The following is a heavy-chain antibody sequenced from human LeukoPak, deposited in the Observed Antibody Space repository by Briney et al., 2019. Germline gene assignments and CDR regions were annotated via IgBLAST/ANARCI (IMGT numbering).Heavy chain of an antibody. CDR3: AKAPIRGLGSFDY. CDR2: IWYDGSNK. J-gene: IGHJ4*02. CDR1: GFTFSSYG. V-gene: IGHV3-33*06. D-gene: IGHD4-17*01. Sequence: PGGSLRLSCAASGFTFSSYGMHWVRQAPGKGLEWVAVIWYDGSNKYYADSVKGRFTISRDNSKNTLYLQMNSLRAEDTAVYYCAKAPIRGLGSFDYWGQGTLVTVSS.